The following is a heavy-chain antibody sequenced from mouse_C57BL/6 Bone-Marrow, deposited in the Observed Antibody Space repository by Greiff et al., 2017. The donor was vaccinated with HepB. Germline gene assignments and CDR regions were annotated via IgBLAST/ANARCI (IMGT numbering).Heavy chain of an antibody. D-gene: IGHD2-10*01. J-gene: IGHJ3*01. Sequence: VQLQPSGAELVRPGASVKLSCTASGFNIKDDYMHWVKQRPEQGLEWIGWIDPENGDTEYASKFQGKATITADTSSNTAYLQLSSLTSEDTAVYYCTTCLLAYWGQGTLVTVSA. V-gene: IGHV14-4*01. CDR3: TTCLLAY. CDR1: GFNIKDDY. CDR2: IDPENGDT.